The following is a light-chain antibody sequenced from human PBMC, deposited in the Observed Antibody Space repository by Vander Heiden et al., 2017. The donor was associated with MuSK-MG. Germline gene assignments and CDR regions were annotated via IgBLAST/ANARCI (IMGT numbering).Light chain of an antibody. CDR3: SSDAGSNTLV. CDR2: EVN. CDR1: SSDVGGYNY. V-gene: IGLV2-11*01. Sequence: ALTQPRSVSGSPGQSVPLSCTGTSSDVGGYNYVSWYQEHPGKPPKLMIEEVNRRPSGVPDRFAGSKSGNTASLTISGLQAEDEGDYYCSSDAGSNTLVFGTGTTGTVL. J-gene: IGLJ1*01.